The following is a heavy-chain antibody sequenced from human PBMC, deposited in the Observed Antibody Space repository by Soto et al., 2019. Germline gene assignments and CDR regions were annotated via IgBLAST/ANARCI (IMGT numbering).Heavy chain of an antibody. CDR2: ISYDGSNK. V-gene: IGHV3-30-3*01. Sequence: GGSLRLSCAASGFTFSSYAMHWVRQAPGKGLEWVAVISYDGSNKYYADSVKGRFTISRDNSKNTLYLQMNSLRAEDTAVYYCARPFLRSIAVAGVGLGMDVWGQGTTVTVSS. CDR1: GFTFSSYA. J-gene: IGHJ6*02. CDR3: ARPFLRSIAVAGVGLGMDV. D-gene: IGHD6-19*01.